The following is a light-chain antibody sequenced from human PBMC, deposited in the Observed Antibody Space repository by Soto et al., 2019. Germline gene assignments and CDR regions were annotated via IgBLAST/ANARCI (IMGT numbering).Light chain of an antibody. V-gene: IGKV3-15*01. Sequence: TQSPATLSQSPGQSATLSCMASQSVSNNLTWYQQKPGQPPTLLIYGAATRATGVTGSISGSGSGTEFTLTISSLQSDDFSTCYCHHYYSYSGTFGQGTKVDIK. CDR3: HHYYSYSGT. CDR1: QSVSNN. CDR2: GAA. J-gene: IGKJ1*01.